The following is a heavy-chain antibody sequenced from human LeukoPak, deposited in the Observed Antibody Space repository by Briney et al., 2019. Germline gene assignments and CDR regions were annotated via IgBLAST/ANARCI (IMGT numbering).Heavy chain of an antibody. Sequence: GGSLRLSCAASGFTFSSYAMSWVRQAPGKGLEWVSAISGSGGSTYYADSVKGRFTISRDNAKNSLYLQMNSLRAEDTAVYYCARDISGWLDYWGQGTLVTVSS. CDR1: GFTFSSYA. CDR3: ARDISGWLDY. J-gene: IGHJ4*02. D-gene: IGHD6-19*01. CDR2: ISGSGGST. V-gene: IGHV3-23*01.